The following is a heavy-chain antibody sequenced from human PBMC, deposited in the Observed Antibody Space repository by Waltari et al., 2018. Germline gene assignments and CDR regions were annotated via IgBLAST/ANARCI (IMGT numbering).Heavy chain of an antibody. CDR3: ARATWFRELEN. Sequence: QVQLQESGPGLVKPSETLSLTCAVSGYSISSGYFWGWIRQPPGKGLEWIGTIHDGGDTYYNPSLKSRVTISVDTSKNQFSLKLSSVTAADTAVYYCARATWFRELENWGQGTLVTVSS. V-gene: IGHV4-38-2*01. CDR1: GYSISSGYF. D-gene: IGHD3-10*01. CDR2: IHDGGDT. J-gene: IGHJ4*02.